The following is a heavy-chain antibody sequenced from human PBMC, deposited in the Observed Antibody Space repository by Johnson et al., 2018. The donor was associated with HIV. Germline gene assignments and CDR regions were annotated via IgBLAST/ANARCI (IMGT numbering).Heavy chain of an antibody. CDR2: ISASGASA. Sequence: VQLVESGGGVVQPGRSLRLSCAASGFTFSTYAMHWVRQAPGEGLEWISAISASGASAFYADSVKGRFTMSRDNSQDTLYLQMNSLTVEDTAIYFCAKGDPSRYAFDFWGLGTLVTVSS. V-gene: IGHV3-23*04. CDR1: GFTFSTYA. CDR3: AKGDPSRYAFDF. J-gene: IGHJ3*01.